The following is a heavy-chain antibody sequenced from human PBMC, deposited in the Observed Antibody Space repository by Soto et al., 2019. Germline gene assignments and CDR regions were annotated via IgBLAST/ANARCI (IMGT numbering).Heavy chain of an antibody. CDR2: IDHSGST. V-gene: IGHV4-4*02. Sequence: PSETLSLTCAVSGVSISNPNWWAWVRQAPGKGLEWIGEIDHSGSTNYNPSLNSRVTISLDRSKNQFSLKLSSVAAADTAMYYCARGIFYAFDIWGQGTMVTVSS. CDR3: ARGIFYAFDI. J-gene: IGHJ3*02. D-gene: IGHD3-9*01. CDR1: GVSISNPNW.